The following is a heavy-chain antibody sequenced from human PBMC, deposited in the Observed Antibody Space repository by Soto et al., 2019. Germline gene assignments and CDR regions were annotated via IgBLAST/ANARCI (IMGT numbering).Heavy chain of an antibody. D-gene: IGHD6-6*01. CDR3: ARSPQYSSSSDLDY. V-gene: IGHV3-43*01. Sequence: EVQLVESGGVVVQPGGSLRLSCAASGFTFDDYTMHWVRQAPGKGLEWVSLISWDGGSTYYADSVKGRFTISRENSKNSLYLQMNSLRTEDTALYYCARSPQYSSSSDLDYWGQGTLVTVSS. CDR2: ISWDGGST. CDR1: GFTFDDYT. J-gene: IGHJ4*02.